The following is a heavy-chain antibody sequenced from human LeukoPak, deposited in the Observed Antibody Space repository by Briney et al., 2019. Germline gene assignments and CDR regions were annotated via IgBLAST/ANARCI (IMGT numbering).Heavy chain of an antibody. V-gene: IGHV1-18*01. Sequence: ASVKVSCKASGYTFTNYGISWVRQAPGQGLEWMAWISAYNGNTNYAQKIQGRVTMTTDTSTSTAYMELRSLRSDDTAVYYCARDNSVGETAWWFDPWGQGTLVTVSS. CDR2: ISAYNGNT. CDR3: ARDNSVGETAWWFDP. CDR1: GYTFTNYG. D-gene: IGHD1-26*01. J-gene: IGHJ5*02.